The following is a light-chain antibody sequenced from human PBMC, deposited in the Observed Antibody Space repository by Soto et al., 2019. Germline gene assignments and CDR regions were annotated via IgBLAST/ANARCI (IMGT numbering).Light chain of an antibody. J-gene: IGKJ1*01. CDR2: DAS. CDR3: RQRSNWPRT. Sequence: IEMTQSPATLSVSPGKRATLSSRDSQSVRSNLAWYQQTPGQAPRLIIYDASNRATGIPARFRRRGSGPAFTRTISSLEPEDVEVYDCRQRSNWPRTFGPGTKVDI. V-gene: IGKV3-11*01. CDR1: QSVRSN.